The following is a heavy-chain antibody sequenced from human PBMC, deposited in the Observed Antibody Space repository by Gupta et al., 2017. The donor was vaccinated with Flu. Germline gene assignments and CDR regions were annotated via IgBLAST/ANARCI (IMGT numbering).Heavy chain of an antibody. D-gene: IGHD2-15*01. CDR2: IIPIFGTA. Sequence: QVQLVHSGAEVKQPWSSVKVSCKPSGCTFSSSALSWFLPAPGQGLEWMGGIIPIFGTANYAQKFQGRVTITADESTSTAYMELSSLRSEDTAVYYCARGVPRYCSGGSCPPYYYYYYGMDVWGQGTTVTVSS. CDR1: GCTFSSSA. J-gene: IGHJ6*02. CDR3: ARGVPRYCSGGSCPPYYYYYYGMDV. V-gene: IGHV1-69*01.